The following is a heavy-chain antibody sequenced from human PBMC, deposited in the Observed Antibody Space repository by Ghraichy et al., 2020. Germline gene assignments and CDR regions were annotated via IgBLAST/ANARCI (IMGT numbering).Heavy chain of an antibody. CDR1: GGSFSGYY. Sequence: GSLRLSCAVYGGSFSGYYWSWIRQPPGKGLEWIGEINHSGSTNYNPSLKSRVTISVDTSKNQFSLKLSSVTAADTAVYYCARGVDTALWLMGMGKDQDAYYFDCWGQGTLVTVSS. D-gene: IGHD5-18*01. CDR2: INHSGST. CDR3: ARGVDTALWLMGMGKDQDAYYFDC. J-gene: IGHJ4*02. V-gene: IGHV4-34*01.